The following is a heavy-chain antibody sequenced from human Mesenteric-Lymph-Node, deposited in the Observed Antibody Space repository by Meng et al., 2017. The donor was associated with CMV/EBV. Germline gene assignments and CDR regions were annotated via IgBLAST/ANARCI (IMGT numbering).Heavy chain of an antibody. J-gene: IGHJ4*02. V-gene: IGHV3-21*06. CDR3: ARGYNYGVIDY. D-gene: IGHD5-24*01. CDR2: ISASSSFI. CDR1: GFTFSSYT. Sequence: LSCAASGFTFSSYTMNWVRQAPGKGLEWVSSISASSSFIDYADSVKGRFTISRDSAKNSLYLQMNSLRAEDTAVYHCARGYNYGVIDYWGQGTLVTVSS.